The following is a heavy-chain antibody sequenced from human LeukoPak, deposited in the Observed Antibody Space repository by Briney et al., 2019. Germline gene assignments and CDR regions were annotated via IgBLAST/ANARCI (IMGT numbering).Heavy chain of an antibody. CDR3: AKELWPGIAAALNRFDP. CDR1: GFTFSNYG. V-gene: IGHV3-30*18. D-gene: IGHD6-13*01. J-gene: IGHJ5*02. CDR2: ISYDGSDK. Sequence: GGSLRLSCAASGFTFSNYGMHWVRQAPGKGLEWVAVISYDGSDKYYADSVKGRFTISRDNSKNTLYLQMNSLRAEDTAVYYCAKELWPGIAAALNRFDPWGQGTLVTVSS.